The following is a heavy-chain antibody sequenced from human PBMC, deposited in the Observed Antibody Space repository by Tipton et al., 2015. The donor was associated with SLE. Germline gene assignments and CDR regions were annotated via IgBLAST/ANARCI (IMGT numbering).Heavy chain of an antibody. J-gene: IGHJ4*02. CDR3: ARDPYDSWSDYQATFDY. D-gene: IGHD3-3*01. CDR2: IYRSGTA. CDR1: NYSISIGHY. Sequence: TLSLTCTVSNYSISIGHYWGWIRQSPGKGLEWIGSIYRSGTAYYNPSLKSRVTMSVDTSKNQFSLKLTSVTAADTAVYYCARDPYDSWSDYQATFDYWGQGTLVTVSS. V-gene: IGHV4-38-2*02.